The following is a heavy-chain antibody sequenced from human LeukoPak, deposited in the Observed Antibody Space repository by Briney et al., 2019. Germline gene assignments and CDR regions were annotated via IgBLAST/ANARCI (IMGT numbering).Heavy chain of an antibody. Sequence: SETLSLTCAVSGYSISSGYYWGWIRQPPGKGLEWIGSIYHSGSTYYNPSLKSRVTISVDTSKNQFPLKLSSVTAADTAVYYCARVGSGWYWGQGTLVTVSS. CDR1: GYSISSGYY. V-gene: IGHV4-38-2*01. D-gene: IGHD6-19*01. J-gene: IGHJ4*02. CDR2: IYHSGST. CDR3: ARVGSGWY.